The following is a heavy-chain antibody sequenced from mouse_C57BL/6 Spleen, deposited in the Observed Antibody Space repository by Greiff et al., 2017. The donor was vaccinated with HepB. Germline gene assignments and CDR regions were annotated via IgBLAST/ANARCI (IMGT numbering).Heavy chain of an antibody. CDR1: GFTFSNYW. D-gene: IGHD4-1*01. J-gene: IGHJ1*03. CDR3: TETGTRDV. CDR2: IRLKSDNYAT. Sequence: EVQLQESGGGLVQPGGSMKLSCVASGFTFSNYWMNWVRQSPEKGLEWVAQIRLKSDNYATHYAESVKGRFTISRDDSKSSVYLQMNNLRADDTGIYYCTETGTRDVWGTGTTVTVSS. V-gene: IGHV6-3*01.